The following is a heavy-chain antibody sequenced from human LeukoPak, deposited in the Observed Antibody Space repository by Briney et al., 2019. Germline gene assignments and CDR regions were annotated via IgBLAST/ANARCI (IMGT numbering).Heavy chain of an antibody. CDR3: ARTLGFGELLPFDY. V-gene: IGHV4-59*01. CDR1: GGSISSYY. D-gene: IGHD3-10*01. Sequence: PSEALSLTCTVSGGSISSYYWSWIRQPPGKGLEWIGYIYYSGSTNYNPSLKSRVTISVDTSKNQFSLKLSSVTAADTAVYYCARTLGFGELLPFDYWGQGTLVTVSS. J-gene: IGHJ4*02. CDR2: IYYSGST.